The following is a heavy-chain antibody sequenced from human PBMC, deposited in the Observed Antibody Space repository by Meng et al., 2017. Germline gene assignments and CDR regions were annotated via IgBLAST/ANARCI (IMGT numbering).Heavy chain of an antibody. CDR3: ARVGIVTMVRAYYFDY. CDR2: IKQDGSEK. D-gene: IGHD3-10*01. V-gene: IGHV3-7*01. J-gene: IGHJ4*02. Sequence: GESLKISCAASGFTFSSYWTSWVRQAPGKGLEWGANIKQDGSEKYYVDSVKGRFTISRDNAKNSLYLQMNSLRAEDTAVYYCARVGIVTMVRAYYFDYWGQGTLVTVSS. CDR1: GFTFSSYW.